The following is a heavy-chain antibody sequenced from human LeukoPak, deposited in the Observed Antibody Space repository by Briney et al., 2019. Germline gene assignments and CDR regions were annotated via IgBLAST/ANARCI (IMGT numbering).Heavy chain of an antibody. CDR1: GGSISSYY. J-gene: IGHJ4*02. D-gene: IGHD3-10*01. Sequence: SETLSLTCTVSGGSISSYYWSWIRQPPGKGLEWIGYIYYRGGTNYNPSLKSRVTISVDTSKNQFSLKLTSVTAADTAVYYCATMVQGVYTYFGSWGQGNLVAVSP. V-gene: IGHV4-59*01. CDR3: ATMVQGVYTYFGS. CDR2: IYYRGGT.